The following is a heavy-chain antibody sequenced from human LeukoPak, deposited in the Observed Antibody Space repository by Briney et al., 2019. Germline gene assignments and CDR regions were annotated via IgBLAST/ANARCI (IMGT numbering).Heavy chain of an antibody. J-gene: IGHJ4*02. CDR2: IYYSGST. V-gene: IGHV4-39*01. Sequence: SETLSLTCTVSGGSISSSSYSWGWIRQPPGKGLEWIASIYYSGSTYYNPSLKSRVTISVDTSKNQFSLKLTSATAADTAVYYCARPPGNGLMSPGIAAAGTPSDYWGQGTLVTVSS. D-gene: IGHD6-13*01. CDR1: GGSISSSSYS. CDR3: ARPPGNGLMSPGIAAAGTPSDY.